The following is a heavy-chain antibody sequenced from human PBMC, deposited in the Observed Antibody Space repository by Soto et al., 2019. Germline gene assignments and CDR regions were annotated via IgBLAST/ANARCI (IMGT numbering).Heavy chain of an antibody. CDR3: ARADYGDYVPFDY. V-gene: IGHV4-31*03. CDR1: GGTIRSGCYY. D-gene: IGHD4-17*01. Sequence: SETQSLTSPVSGGTIRSGCYYWSWIRQHPGKGLEWIGYIYYSGSTYYNPSLKSRVTISVDTSKNQFSLKLSSVTAADTAVYYCARADYGDYVPFDYWGQGTLVTVSS. J-gene: IGHJ4*02. CDR2: IYYSGST.